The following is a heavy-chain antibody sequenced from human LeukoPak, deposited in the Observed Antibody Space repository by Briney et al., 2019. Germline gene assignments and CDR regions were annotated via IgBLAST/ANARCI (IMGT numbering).Heavy chain of an antibody. J-gene: IGHJ5*02. Sequence: SETLSLTCTVSGGSISSYYWSWLRQPAGKGLEWIGRIYTSGSTNYNPSLKSRVTMSVDTSKNQFSLKLSSVTAADTAVYYCARAPKSRLVGVPKGPFDPWGQGTLVTVSS. CDR1: GGSISSYY. D-gene: IGHD3-3*01. CDR2: IYTSGST. V-gene: IGHV4-4*07. CDR3: ARAPKSRLVGVPKGPFDP.